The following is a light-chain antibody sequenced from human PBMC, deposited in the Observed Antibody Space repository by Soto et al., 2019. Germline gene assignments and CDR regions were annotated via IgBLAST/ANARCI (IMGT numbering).Light chain of an antibody. CDR3: QQYNSYWT. CDR2: GAS. CDR1: QILLYSFNNKNY. Sequence: DLLITQSPDSLTVALLDMATINFKSIQILLYSFNNKNYLAWYQQKPGQPPKLLIYGASNRATGIPDRFSGSGSGTEFTLTISSLQPDDFATYYCQQYNSYWTFGQGTKVDIK. V-gene: IGKV4-1*01. J-gene: IGKJ1*01.